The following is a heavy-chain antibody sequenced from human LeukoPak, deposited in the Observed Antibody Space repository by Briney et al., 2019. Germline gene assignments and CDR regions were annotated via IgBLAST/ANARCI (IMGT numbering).Heavy chain of an antibody. CDR3: ATGIALIAAAGTVRGNYFDY. CDR2: IIPIFGTA. CDR1: GGTFSSYA. D-gene: IGHD6-13*01. V-gene: IGHV1-69*05. J-gene: IGHJ4*02. Sequence: GASVKVSCKASGGTFSSYAISWVRQAPGQGLEWMGGIIPIFGTANYAQKFQGRVTITTDESTSTAYMELSSLRSEDTAVYYCATGIALIAAAGTVRGNYFDYWGQGTLVTVSS.